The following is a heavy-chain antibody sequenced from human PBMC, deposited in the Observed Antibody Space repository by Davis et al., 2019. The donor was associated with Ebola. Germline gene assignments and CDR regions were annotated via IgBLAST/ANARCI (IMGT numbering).Heavy chain of an antibody. J-gene: IGHJ3*02. CDR3: ASLRRSITGFDDGYDI. CDR2: IYPGDSDT. D-gene: IGHD3-9*01. CDR1: GYTFSAYW. V-gene: IGHV5-51*01. Sequence: GESLKISCKASGYTFSAYWIGWVRQMPGKGLEWMGIIYPGDSDTSYSPSFQGQVTISADKSISTAYLQWSSLKASDTAMYYCASLRRSITGFDDGYDIWGQGTMVTVSS.